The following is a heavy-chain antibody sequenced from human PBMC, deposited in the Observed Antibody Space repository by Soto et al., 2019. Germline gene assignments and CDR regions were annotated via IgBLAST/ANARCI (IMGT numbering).Heavy chain of an antibody. D-gene: IGHD6-13*01. J-gene: IGHJ4*02. CDR2: INHSGST. CDR3: ARVGMAAAGEADFDD. Sequence: SETLSLTCAVYGGSFSGYYWSWIRQPPGKGLEWIGEINHSGSTNYNPSLKSRVTISVDTSKNQFSLKLSSVTAADTAVYYCARVGMAAAGEADFDDWGPGTLVTVAS. CDR1: GGSFSGYY. V-gene: IGHV4-34*01.